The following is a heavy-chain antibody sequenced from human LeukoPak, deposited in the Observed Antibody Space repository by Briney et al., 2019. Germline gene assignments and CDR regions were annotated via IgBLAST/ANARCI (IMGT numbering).Heavy chain of an antibody. CDR2: ISSSSSYI. CDR3: ARDHISGYSSGWPSDY. J-gene: IGHJ4*02. V-gene: IGHV3-21*04. CDR1: GFTFSSYS. Sequence: PGGSLRLSCAASGFTFSSYSMNWVRQAPGKGLEWVSSISSSSSYIYYADSVKGRFTISRDNAKNSLYLQMNSLRAEDTALYYCARDHISGYSSGWPSDYWGQGTLVTVSS. D-gene: IGHD6-19*01.